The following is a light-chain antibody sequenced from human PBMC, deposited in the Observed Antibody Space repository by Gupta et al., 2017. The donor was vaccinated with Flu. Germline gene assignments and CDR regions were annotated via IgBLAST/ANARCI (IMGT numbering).Light chain of an antibody. CDR1: SNLVNHY. CDR3: GTWDSTLSAGV. Sequence: SNLVNHYVSWYQQLPGTAPKLLIYKTDKRPSGIPDRFSGSKSGASATLGITGLQTGDEADYYCGTWDSTLSAGVFGGGTKVTVL. CDR2: KTD. V-gene: IGLV1-51*02. J-gene: IGLJ2*01.